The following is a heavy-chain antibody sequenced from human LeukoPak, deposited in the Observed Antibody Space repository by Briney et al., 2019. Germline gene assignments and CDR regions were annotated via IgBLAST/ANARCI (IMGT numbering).Heavy chain of an antibody. V-gene: IGHV4-34*01. CDR2: VNHSGST. D-gene: IGHD3-16*02. CDR1: GGSFSDYW. Sequence: SETLSLTCAVYGGSFSDYWWTWIRQSPGKGLEWIGEVNHSGSTNYNPSLKSRVTISVDTSKNQFSLKLSSVTAADTAVYYCARGLYYDYVWGSYRPHYYYYMDVWGKGTTVTVSS. J-gene: IGHJ6*03. CDR3: ARGLYYDYVWGSYRPHYYYYMDV.